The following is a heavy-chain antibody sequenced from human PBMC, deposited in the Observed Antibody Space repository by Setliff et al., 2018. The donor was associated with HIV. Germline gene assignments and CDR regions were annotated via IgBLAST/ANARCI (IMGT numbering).Heavy chain of an antibody. CDR2: INSDASGM. CDR1: GFRVTDTY. CDR3: ARDQSLYDETGTFDS. V-gene: IGHV3-74*03. J-gene: IGHJ5*01. D-gene: IGHD1-7*01. Sequence: GGSLRLSCEASGFRVTDTYMAWVRQAPGKGLEWVTLINSDASGMTFAEFVKGRFTISRDNGKNMVYLQMNSLRAEDTALYFCARDQSLYDETGTFDSWGQGTLVTVS.